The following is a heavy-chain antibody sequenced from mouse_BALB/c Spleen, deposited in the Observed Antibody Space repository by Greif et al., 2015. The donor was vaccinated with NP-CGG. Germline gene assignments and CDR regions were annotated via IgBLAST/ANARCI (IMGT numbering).Heavy chain of an antibody. Sequence: QVQPQQSGAELARPGASVKLSCKASGYTFTDYYINWVKQRTGQGLEWIGEIYPGSGNTYYNEKFKGKATLTADKSSSTAYMQLSSLTSEDSAVYFCARKGVRRAMDYWGQGTSVTVSS. V-gene: IGHV1-77*01. D-gene: IGHD2-14*01. CDR3: ARKGVRRAMDY. CDR1: GYTFTDYY. CDR2: IYPGSGNT. J-gene: IGHJ4*01.